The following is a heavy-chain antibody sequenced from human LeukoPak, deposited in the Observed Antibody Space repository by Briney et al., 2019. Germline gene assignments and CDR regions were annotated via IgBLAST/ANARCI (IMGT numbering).Heavy chain of an antibody. J-gene: IGHJ4*02. CDR1: GGTFSSYA. D-gene: IGHD1-26*01. CDR3: ARVVGATTLFDY. Sequence: GASVKVSCKASGGTFSSYAISWVRQAPGQGLEWMGRIIPILGIANYAQKFQGRVTVTADKSTSTAYMELSSLRSEDTAVYYCARVVGATTLFDYWGQGTLVTVSS. CDR2: IIPILGIA. V-gene: IGHV1-69*04.